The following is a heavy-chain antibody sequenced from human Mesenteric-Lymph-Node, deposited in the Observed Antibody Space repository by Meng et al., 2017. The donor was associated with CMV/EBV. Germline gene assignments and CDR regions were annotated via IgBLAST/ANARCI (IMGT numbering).Heavy chain of an antibody. CDR1: GFTFDDYS. V-gene: IGHV3-9*01. D-gene: IGHD2-21*01. CDR2: LRWNGDNI. Sequence: SLKISCAASGFTFDDYSMHWVRQVPGKGLEWVAGLRWNGDNIGYADSVKGRFTISRDNAKNSLYLQMNSLRAEDTALYYCAKGCGGDCPFFDYWGQGTLVTVSS. CDR3: AKGCGGDCPFFDY. J-gene: IGHJ4*01.